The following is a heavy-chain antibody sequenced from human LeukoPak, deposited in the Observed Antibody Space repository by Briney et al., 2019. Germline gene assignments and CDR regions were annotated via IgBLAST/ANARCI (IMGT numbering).Heavy chain of an antibody. V-gene: IGHV6-1*01. J-gene: IGHJ5*02. D-gene: IGHD6-13*01. CDR3: ARGFSYSSSWYGWFDP. CDR2: TYYRSKWYN. Sequence: SQTLSLTCAISGDSVSSNSAAWNWIRQSPSRGLEWLGRTYYRSKWYNDYAVSVKSRITINPDTSKNQFSLQLNSVTPEDTAVYCCARGFSYSSSWYGWFDPWGQGTLVTVSS. CDR1: GDSVSSNSAA.